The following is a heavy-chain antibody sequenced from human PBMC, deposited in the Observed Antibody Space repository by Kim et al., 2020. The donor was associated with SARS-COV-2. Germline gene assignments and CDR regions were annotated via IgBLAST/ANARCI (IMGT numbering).Heavy chain of an antibody. Sequence: ANNPQKCQGRVTITADESTSTAYMELSSLGAEDTAVYYCARLSGAGVDAGHWGQGTLVTVSS. V-gene: IGHV1-69*01. CDR2: A. CDR3: ARLSGAGVDAGH. J-gene: IGHJ4*02. D-gene: IGHD2-15*01.